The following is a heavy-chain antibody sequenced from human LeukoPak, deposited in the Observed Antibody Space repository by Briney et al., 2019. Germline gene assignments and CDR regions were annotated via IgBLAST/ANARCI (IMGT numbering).Heavy chain of an antibody. J-gene: IGHJ4*02. D-gene: IGHD4-17*01. V-gene: IGHV3-23*01. CDR2: ISGGGDSM. CDR1: GFTFRSYA. Sequence: GGSVRLSCVASGFTFRSYAMTWVRQAPGKGLEWVSAISGGGDSMYYIDSVKGRFTISRDNSKNTLYLQMNSLRAEDTAVYYCVKDRFGDFSFDSWGQGTLVTVSS. CDR3: VKDRFGDFSFDS.